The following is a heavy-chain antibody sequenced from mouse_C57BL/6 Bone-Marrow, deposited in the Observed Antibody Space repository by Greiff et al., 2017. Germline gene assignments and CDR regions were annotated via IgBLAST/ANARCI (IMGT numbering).Heavy chain of an antibody. CDR1: GYSFTGYY. J-gene: IGHJ4*01. V-gene: IGHV1-42*01. CDR2: INPSTGGT. CDR3: ARGGHYYAMDY. Sequence: EVQLQQSGPELVKPGASVKISCKASGYSFTGYYMNWVKQSPEKSLEWIGEINPSTGGTTYNQKFKAKATLTVDKSSSTAYMQLKSLTSEDSAVYYCARGGHYYAMDYWGQGTSVTVSS.